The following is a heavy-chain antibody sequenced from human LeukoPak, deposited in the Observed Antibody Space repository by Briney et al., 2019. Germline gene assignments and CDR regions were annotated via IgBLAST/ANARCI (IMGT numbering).Heavy chain of an antibody. D-gene: IGHD6-6*01. Sequence: GGSLRLSCAASGFTFSSYGMHWVRQAPGKGLEWVAFIRYDGSNKYYADSVKGRFTISRDNSKNTLYLQMDSLRVEDMAMYYCARAPTLYSSSDYWGQGTLVTVSS. CDR3: ARAPTLYSSSDY. CDR2: IRYDGSNK. V-gene: IGHV3-30*02. J-gene: IGHJ4*02. CDR1: GFTFSSYG.